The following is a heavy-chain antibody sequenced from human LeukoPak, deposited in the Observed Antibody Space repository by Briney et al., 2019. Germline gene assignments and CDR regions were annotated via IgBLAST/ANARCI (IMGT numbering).Heavy chain of an antibody. J-gene: IGHJ3*02. D-gene: IGHD1-1*01. CDR3: ARHGNGAFDI. CDR1: GSSISSYY. V-gene: IGHV4-59*08. CDR2: IYYSGST. Sequence: SETLSLTCTVSGSSISSYYWSWIRQPPGKGLEWIGFIYYSGSTNYSPSLKSRVTISVDTSKNQFSLKLTSVTAADTAVYYCARHGNGAFDIWGQGTMVTVSS.